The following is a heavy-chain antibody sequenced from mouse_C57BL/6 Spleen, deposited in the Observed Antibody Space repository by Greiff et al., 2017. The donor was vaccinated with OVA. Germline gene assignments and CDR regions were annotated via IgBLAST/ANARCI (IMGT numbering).Heavy chain of an antibody. CDR2: IDPSDSYT. CDR3: ARWGTTVDLDFDY. D-gene: IGHD1-1*01. Sequence: VQLQQPGAELVMPGASVKLSCKASGYTFTSYWMHWVKQRPGQGLEWIGEIDPSDSYTNYNQKFKGKSTLTVDKSSSTAYMQLSSLTSEDSAVYSCARWGTTVDLDFDYWGQGTTLTVSS. J-gene: IGHJ2*01. CDR1: GYTFTSYW. V-gene: IGHV1-69*01.